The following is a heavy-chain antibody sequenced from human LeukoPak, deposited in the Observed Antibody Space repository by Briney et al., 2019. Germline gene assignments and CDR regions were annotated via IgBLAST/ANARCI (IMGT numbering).Heavy chain of an antibody. CDR2: VWHDGSDK. V-gene: IGHV3-33*01. CDR1: GFTFSSYS. Sequence: GGSLRLSCVASGFTFSSYSMHWVRQAPGKGLEWVAIVWHDGSDKYYADSVKGRFTVSRDNSKNTIYLQLNSLRAEDTAVYYCARDLDYSNHFSWFDPWGQGTLVIVSS. D-gene: IGHD4-11*01. CDR3: ARDLDYSNHFSWFDP. J-gene: IGHJ5*02.